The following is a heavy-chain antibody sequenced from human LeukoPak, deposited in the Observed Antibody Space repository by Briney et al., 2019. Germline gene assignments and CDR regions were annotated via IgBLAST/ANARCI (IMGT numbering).Heavy chain of an antibody. V-gene: IGHV4-59*01. J-gene: IGHJ3*02. CDR1: GGSISSYY. D-gene: IGHD3-22*01. CDR2: IYYSGST. CDR3: AREDYDSRRDAFDI. Sequence: SETLSLTCTVSGGSISSYYWSWIRQPPGKGLEWIGYIYYSGSTNYNPSLKSRVTISVDTSKNQFSLKLSSVTAADTAVYYCAREDYDSRRDAFDIWGQGTMVTVSS.